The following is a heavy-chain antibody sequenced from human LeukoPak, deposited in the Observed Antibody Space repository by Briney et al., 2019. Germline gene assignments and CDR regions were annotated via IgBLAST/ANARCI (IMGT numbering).Heavy chain of an antibody. D-gene: IGHD1-26*01. Sequence: GASVKVSCKASGYTFTSYDINWVRQATGQGLEWMGWINPNSGGTNYAQKFQGRVTMTRDTSISTAYRELSRLRSDDTAVYYCARPSQVGATGFDYWGQGTLVTVSS. CDR3: ARPSQVGATGFDY. CDR2: INPNSGGT. V-gene: IGHV1-2*02. J-gene: IGHJ4*02. CDR1: GYTFTSYD.